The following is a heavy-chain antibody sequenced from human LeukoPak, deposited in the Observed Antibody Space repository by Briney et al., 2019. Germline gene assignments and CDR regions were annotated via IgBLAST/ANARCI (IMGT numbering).Heavy chain of an antibody. Sequence: ASVKVSCKASGYTFTSYDINWVRQATGQGLEWMGWMNPNSGNTGYAQKFQGRVTMTRNTSISTAYMELSSLRSEDTAVYYCASFWHVDIVATQTGYFQHWGQGTLVTVSS. J-gene: IGHJ1*01. CDR3: ASFWHVDIVATQTGYFQH. CDR2: MNPNSGNT. CDR1: GYTFTSYD. V-gene: IGHV1-8*01. D-gene: IGHD5-12*01.